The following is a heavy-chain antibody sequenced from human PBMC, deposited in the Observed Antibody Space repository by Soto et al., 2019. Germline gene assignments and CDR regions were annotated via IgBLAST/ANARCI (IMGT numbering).Heavy chain of an antibody. D-gene: IGHD4-17*01. Sequence: PSETLSLTCAVSGVSISSGGYSWSWIRQPLGKGLEWIGYIYHSGSTYYNPSLKSRVTISVDTSKNQFSLKLSSVTAADTAVYYCARRYGASFDYWGQGTLVTVSS. CDR3: ARRYGASFDY. CDR1: GVSISSGGYS. J-gene: IGHJ4*02. V-gene: IGHV4-30-2*02. CDR2: IYHSGST.